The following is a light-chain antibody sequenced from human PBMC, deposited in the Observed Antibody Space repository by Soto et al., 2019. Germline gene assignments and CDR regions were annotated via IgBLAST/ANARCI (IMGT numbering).Light chain of an antibody. Sequence: ELVTTQPPATLPVSPQHRATLSCSACQSVSSSLAWYQQIPRQAHRLLIYDASTRATGIPARFGGSGSGTEFTLTISSLQSEDFAVYYCQQYNNWPPLTFGGGTKV. V-gene: IGKV3-15*01. J-gene: IGKJ4*01. CDR2: DAS. CDR1: QSVSSS. CDR3: QQYNNWPPLT.